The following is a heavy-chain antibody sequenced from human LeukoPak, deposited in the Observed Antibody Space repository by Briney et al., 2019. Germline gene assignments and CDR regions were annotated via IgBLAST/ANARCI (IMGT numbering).Heavy chain of an antibody. V-gene: IGHV3-30*18. D-gene: IGHD6-19*01. J-gene: IGHJ6*02. CDR1: GFSFHSYG. CDR2: ISYDGTKK. Sequence: GGSLRLSCAASGFSFHSYGMHWVRQAPGKGLEWVATISYDGTKKYYADSVKGRFTISRDNSRSTLDLQMRSLTTEDTAAYFCAKDIWERLVLGYYGMDVWGQGTTVIVS. CDR3: AKDIWERLVLGYYGMDV.